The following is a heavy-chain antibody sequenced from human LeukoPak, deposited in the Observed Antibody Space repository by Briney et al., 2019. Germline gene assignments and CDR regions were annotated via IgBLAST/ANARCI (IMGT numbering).Heavy chain of an antibody. CDR2: INPNSGGT. CDR1: GYTFTGYY. CDR3: ASMYYDFWSGYQNGMDV. J-gene: IGHJ6*02. Sequence: GASVKVSCKASGYTFTGYYMHWVRQAPGQGLEWMGWINPNSGGTNYAQKFQGRVTMTRDTSISTAYMELSRLRSDDTAVYYCASMYYDFWSGYQNGMDVWGQGTTVTVSS. V-gene: IGHV1-2*02. D-gene: IGHD3-3*01.